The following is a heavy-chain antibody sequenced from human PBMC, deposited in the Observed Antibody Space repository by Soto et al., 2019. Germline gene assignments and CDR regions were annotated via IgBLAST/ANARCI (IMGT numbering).Heavy chain of an antibody. CDR2: INPNSGGT. V-gene: IGHV1-2*04. J-gene: IGHJ3*02. CDR3: AREGTGDGYTYGGAFDS. D-gene: IGHD5-12*01. CDR1: GYTFTGYY. Sequence: ASVKVSCKASGYTFTGYYMHWVRQAPGQGLEWMGWINPNSGGTNCAQKFQGWVTMTRDTSISTAYMELSRLRSDDTAVYYGAREGTGDGYTYGGAFDSWGQGTMVTVS.